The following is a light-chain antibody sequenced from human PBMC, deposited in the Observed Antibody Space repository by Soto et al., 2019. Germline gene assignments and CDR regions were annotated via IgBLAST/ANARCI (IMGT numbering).Light chain of an antibody. J-gene: IGLJ3*02. Sequence: QSVLTQPPSVSGAPGQRVTISCTGSSSNIGAGYDVHWYQQLPGAAPKLLIFGNTNRPSGVPDRFSGSSSGTSASLAISGLHAEDEADYSCQSYDSTLSGSLFGGGTKLTVL. V-gene: IGLV1-40*01. CDR1: SSNIGAGYD. CDR3: QSYDSTLSGSL. CDR2: GNT.